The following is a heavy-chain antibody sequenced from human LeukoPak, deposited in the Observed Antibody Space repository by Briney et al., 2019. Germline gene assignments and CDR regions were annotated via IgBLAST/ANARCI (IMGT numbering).Heavy chain of an antibody. CDR3: AMDRSSTSRFDY. J-gene: IGHJ4*02. D-gene: IGHD6-13*01. CDR2: ISSSSTTI. V-gene: IGHV3-48*02. Sequence: GGSLRLSCAASGFTFSSYTMNWVRQAPGKGLEWLSYISSSSTTIYYADSVKGRFTISRDNAKNSLYLQMNSLRDDDTAVYYCAMDRSSTSRFDYWGQGALVTVSS. CDR1: GFTFSSYT.